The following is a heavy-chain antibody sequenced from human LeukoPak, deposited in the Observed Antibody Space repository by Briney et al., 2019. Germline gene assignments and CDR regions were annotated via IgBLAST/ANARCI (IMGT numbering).Heavy chain of an antibody. CDR2: VSLDGSNT. CDR3: ARASRWLQLGGDY. J-gene: IGHJ4*02. V-gene: IGHV3-30-3*01. Sequence: GRSLRLSCAASGFTFSSYAMHWVRQAPGKGLEWVAVVSLDGSNTYYADSVKGRFTISRDNSKNTLYLQMNSLRAEDTAVYYCARASRWLQLGGDYWGQGTLVTVSS. D-gene: IGHD5-24*01. CDR1: GFTFSSYA.